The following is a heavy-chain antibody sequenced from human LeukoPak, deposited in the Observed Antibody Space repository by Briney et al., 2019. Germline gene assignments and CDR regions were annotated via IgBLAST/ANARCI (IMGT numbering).Heavy chain of an antibody. Sequence: ASVKVSCKASGYSFTGYYMHWVRQAPGQGLEWMGWINPNSGGTNYAQKFQGRVTMTRDTSISTAYMELSRLRSDDTAVYYCARGNYCSSTSCYKGFDYWGQGTLVTVSS. CDR2: INPNSGGT. V-gene: IGHV1-2*02. J-gene: IGHJ4*02. CDR1: GYSFTGYY. CDR3: ARGNYCSSTSCYKGFDY. D-gene: IGHD2-2*02.